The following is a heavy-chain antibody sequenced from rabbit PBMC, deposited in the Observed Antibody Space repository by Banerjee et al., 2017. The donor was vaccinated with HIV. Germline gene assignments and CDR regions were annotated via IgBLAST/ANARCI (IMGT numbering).Heavy chain of an antibody. J-gene: IGHJ4*01. Sequence: QLKETGGGLVQPGGSLTLSCKASGFDFSSYYMSWVRQAPGKGLEWIGIIYAGKGSTDYASWVNGRFTISSDNAQNTVDLQMNSLTAADTATYFCARVVAGVYFNLWGQGTLVTVS. CDR3: ARVVAGVYFNL. CDR1: GFDFSSYY. CDR2: IYAGKGST. D-gene: IGHD4-1*01. V-gene: IGHV1S7*01.